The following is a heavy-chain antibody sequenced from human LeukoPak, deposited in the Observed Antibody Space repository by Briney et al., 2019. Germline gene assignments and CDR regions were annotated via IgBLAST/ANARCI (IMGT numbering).Heavy chain of an antibody. D-gene: IGHD3-16*02. V-gene: IGHV4-4*07. CDR1: GGSISSYY. J-gene: IGHJ4*02. CDR2: IYTSGST. CDR3: ARVASYLSYLDY. Sequence: SETLSLTCTVSGGSISSYYWSWIRQPAGNGLEWIGRIYTSGSTNYNPSLKSRVTMSVDTSKNQFSLKLSSVTAADTAVYYCARVASYLSYLDYWGQGTLVTVSS.